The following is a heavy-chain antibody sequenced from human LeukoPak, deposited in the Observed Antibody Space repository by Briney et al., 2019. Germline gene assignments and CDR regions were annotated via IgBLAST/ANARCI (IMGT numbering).Heavy chain of an antibody. V-gene: IGHV1-46*01. D-gene: IGHD3-22*01. CDR3: ASSYDSSGLLDY. Sequence: ASVTVSCTASGYTFTSYYMHWVRQAPGQGLEWMGIINPSGGSTSYAQKFQGRVTMTRDTSTSTVYMELSSLRSEDTAVYYCASSYDSSGLLDYWGQGTLVTVSS. CDR1: GYTFTSYY. J-gene: IGHJ4*02. CDR2: INPSGGST.